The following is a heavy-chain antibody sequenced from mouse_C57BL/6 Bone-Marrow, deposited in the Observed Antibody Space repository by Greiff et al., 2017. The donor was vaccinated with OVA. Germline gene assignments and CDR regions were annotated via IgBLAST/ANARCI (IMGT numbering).Heavy chain of an antibody. CDR3: AKELYYYGSSPFAY. Sequence: EVKLMESGPGLVKPSQSLSLTCSVTGYSITSGYYWNWIRQFPGNKLEWMGYISYDGSNNYNPSLKNRISITRDTSKNQFFLKLNSVTTEDTATYYCAKELYYYGSSPFAYWGQGTLVTVSA. CDR2: ISYDGSN. J-gene: IGHJ3*01. D-gene: IGHD1-1*01. CDR1: GYSITSGYY. V-gene: IGHV3-6*01.